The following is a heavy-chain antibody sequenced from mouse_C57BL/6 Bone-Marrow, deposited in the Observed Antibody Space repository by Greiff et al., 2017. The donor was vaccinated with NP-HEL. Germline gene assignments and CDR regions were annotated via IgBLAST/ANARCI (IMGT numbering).Heavy chain of an antibody. CDR3: ARCGYYLDY. J-gene: IGHJ2*01. CDR2: INPSTGGT. Sequence: EVQLQQSGPELVKPGASVKISCKASGYSFTGYYMNWVKQSPEKSLEWIGEINPSTGGTTYNQKFKAKATLTVDKSSSTAYMKLKSLTSEDSAVYYCARCGYYLDYWGQGTTLTVSS. D-gene: IGHD1-1*02. V-gene: IGHV1-42*01. CDR1: GYSFTGYY.